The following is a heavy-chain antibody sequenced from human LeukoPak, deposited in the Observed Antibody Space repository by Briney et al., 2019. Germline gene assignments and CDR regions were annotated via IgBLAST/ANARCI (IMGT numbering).Heavy chain of an antibody. D-gene: IGHD3-10*01. Sequence: GGSLRLSCAASGYTFSSYWMTWIRQAPGKGLEWVAFIRYDGSNKYYADSVKGRFTISRDNSKNTLYLQMNSLRAEDTAVYYCAKGLWFGEPSSFDYWGQGTLVTVSS. CDR1: GYTFSSYW. CDR2: IRYDGSNK. J-gene: IGHJ4*02. CDR3: AKGLWFGEPSSFDY. V-gene: IGHV3-30*02.